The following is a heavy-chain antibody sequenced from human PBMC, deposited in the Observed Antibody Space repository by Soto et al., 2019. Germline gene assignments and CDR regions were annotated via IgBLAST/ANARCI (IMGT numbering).Heavy chain of an antibody. Sequence: QVQLVESGGGLVKPGGSLRLSCAASGFTFSDYYMSWIRQAPGKGLEWVSYISSSSSYTNYADSVKGRFTISRDNAKNSLYLQMKSLRAEDTAVYYCARGRVWFGEVDPWGQGTLVTVSS. D-gene: IGHD3-10*01. V-gene: IGHV3-11*05. J-gene: IGHJ5*02. CDR2: ISSSSSYT. CDR3: ARGRVWFGEVDP. CDR1: GFTFSDYY.